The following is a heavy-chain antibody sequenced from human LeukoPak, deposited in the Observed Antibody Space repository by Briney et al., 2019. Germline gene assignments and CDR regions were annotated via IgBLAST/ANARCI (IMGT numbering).Heavy chain of an antibody. CDR1: GSTFSSYE. CDR3: ARAGSTNYYFDY. J-gene: IGHJ4*02. Sequence: GGSLRLSCAASGSTFSSYEMNWVRQAPGKGLEWVSYISSSGSTIYYADSVKGRFTISRDNAKNSLYLQMNSLRAEDTAVYYCARAGSTNYYFDYWGQGTLVTVSS. D-gene: IGHD1-26*01. CDR2: ISSSGSTI. V-gene: IGHV3-48*03.